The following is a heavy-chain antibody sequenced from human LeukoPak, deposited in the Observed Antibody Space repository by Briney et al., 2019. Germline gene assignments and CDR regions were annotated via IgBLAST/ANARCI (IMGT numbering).Heavy chain of an antibody. J-gene: IGHJ4*02. CDR1: GFTFSSYA. Sequence: GGSLRLSCAASGFTFSSYAMSWVRQAPGKGLEWVSAISGSGGSTYYADSVKGRFTISRDNSKNTVYLQMNSLRADDTAVYYCAKGVVVVPAAPSDYWGQGTLVTVSS. CDR2: ISGSGGST. D-gene: IGHD2-2*01. V-gene: IGHV3-23*01. CDR3: AKGVVVVPAAPSDY.